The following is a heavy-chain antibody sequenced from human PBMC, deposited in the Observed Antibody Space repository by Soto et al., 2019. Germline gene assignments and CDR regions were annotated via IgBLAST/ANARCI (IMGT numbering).Heavy chain of an antibody. CDR1: GFTFSSYW. J-gene: IGHJ4*02. V-gene: IGHV3-74*01. Sequence: VSLRLSCAASGFTFSSYWMHWVRQVPGKGLVWVSRINSDGSSTNYADSVKGRFTISRDNAKNTLYLQMNSLRAEDTAVYYCARGSGNYDYWGQGTLVTVSS. D-gene: IGHD1-26*01. CDR2: INSDGSST. CDR3: ARGSGNYDY.